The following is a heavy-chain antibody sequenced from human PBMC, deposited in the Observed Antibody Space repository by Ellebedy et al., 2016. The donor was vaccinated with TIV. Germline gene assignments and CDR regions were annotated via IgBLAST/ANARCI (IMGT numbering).Heavy chain of an antibody. D-gene: IGHD3-9*01. CDR1: GGTFSSYA. J-gene: IGHJ4*02. CDR3: ARDVGSYDILTGYDY. CDR2: IIPILGIA. V-gene: IGHV1-69*04. Sequence: AASVKVSCKASGGTFSSYAINWVRQAPGQGLEWMGRIIPILGIANYAQKFQGRVTITADKSTSTAYMELSRLRSDDTAVYYCARDVGSYDILTGYDYWGQGTLVIVSS.